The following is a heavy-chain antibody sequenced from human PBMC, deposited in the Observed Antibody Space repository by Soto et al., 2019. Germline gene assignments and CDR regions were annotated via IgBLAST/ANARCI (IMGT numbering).Heavy chain of an antibody. J-gene: IGHJ4*02. CDR1: GFTFSSYG. CDR3: AKDHYDSSGYYGLFDY. Sequence: GGSLRLSCAASGFTFSSYGMHWVRQAPGKGLEWVAVISYDGSNKYYADSVKGRFTISRDNSKNTLYLQMNSLRAEDTAVYYCAKDHYDSSGYYGLFDYWGQGTLVTVSS. D-gene: IGHD3-22*01. V-gene: IGHV3-30*18. CDR2: ISYDGSNK.